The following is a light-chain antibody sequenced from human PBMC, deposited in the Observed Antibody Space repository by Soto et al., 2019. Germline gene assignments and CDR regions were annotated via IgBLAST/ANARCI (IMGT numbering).Light chain of an antibody. CDR2: DAF. J-gene: IGKJ4*01. CDR1: QSIGNS. Sequence: VFTQSPTTLSLSPGERATLSCKASQSIGNSLGWFQQKPGQAPRLLIDDAFNRATGIPARFTGSGSGSDFTLTISSLEPEDFGVYYCRQRYNWPLTFGGGTKVDIK. V-gene: IGKV3-11*01. CDR3: RQRYNWPLT.